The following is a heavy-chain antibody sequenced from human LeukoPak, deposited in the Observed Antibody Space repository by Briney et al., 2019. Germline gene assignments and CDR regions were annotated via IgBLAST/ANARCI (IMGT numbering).Heavy chain of an antibody. J-gene: IGHJ4*02. V-gene: IGHV3-30*18. CDR1: RFTFSNYV. CDR3: AKDPRRYSRTGGYFDY. D-gene: IGHD6-13*01. Sequence: PGGSLRLSCAASRFTFSNYVMHWVRQAPGKGLEWVAVISYDGSDNIYADSVKGRFTLSRDNSKKTLYLQMNSLRAGDTAVYFCAKDPRRYSRTGGYFDYGGQGTLVTVSS. CDR2: ISYDGSDN.